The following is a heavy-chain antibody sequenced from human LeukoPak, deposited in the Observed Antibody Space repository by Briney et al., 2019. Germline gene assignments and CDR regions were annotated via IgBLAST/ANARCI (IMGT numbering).Heavy chain of an antibody. V-gene: IGHV4-59*01. CDR1: GGSISSYY. CDR3: ARGAAGGYCSSTSCYNWFDR. Sequence: SETLSLTCTVSGGSISSYYWSWIRQPPGKGQEWIGYIYYSGSTNYNPSLKSRVTISVDTSKNQFSLKLSSVTAADTAVYYCARGAAGGYCSSTSCYNWFDRWGQGTLVTVSS. D-gene: IGHD2-2*01. J-gene: IGHJ5*02. CDR2: IYYSGST.